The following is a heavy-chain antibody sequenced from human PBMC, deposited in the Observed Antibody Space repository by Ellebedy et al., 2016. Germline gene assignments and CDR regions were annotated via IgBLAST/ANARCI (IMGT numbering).Heavy chain of an antibody. CDR2: ISYSGTT. V-gene: IGHV4-61*03. CDR1: GGSIISSSYY. J-gene: IGHJ4*03. D-gene: IGHD3-10*01. Sequence: SETLSLTXTVSGGSIISSSYYWSWIRQPPGRGLEYIGYISYSGTTNYNPSLESRVTISVDTSKNHFSLKLTSVTAADTAVYFCARDPAGGHFDSWGQGTTVTVSS. CDR3: ARDPAGGHFDS.